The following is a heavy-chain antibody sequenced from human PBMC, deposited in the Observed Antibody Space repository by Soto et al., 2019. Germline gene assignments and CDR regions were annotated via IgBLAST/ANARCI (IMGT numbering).Heavy chain of an antibody. D-gene: IGHD2-15*01. CDR2: INQSGST. CDR3: ARGGYCSGGSCSGPSFEY. Sequence: QVQLQQWGAGLLKPSETLPLTCAVHGGPFSDYYWSWIRQPPGKGLEWIGEINQSGSTDYNPSLKSRVTISVDTSKNQFSLKLSSVTAADTALYYCARGGYCSGGSCSGPSFEYWGHGTLVTVSS. V-gene: IGHV4-34*01. CDR1: GGPFSDYY. J-gene: IGHJ4*01.